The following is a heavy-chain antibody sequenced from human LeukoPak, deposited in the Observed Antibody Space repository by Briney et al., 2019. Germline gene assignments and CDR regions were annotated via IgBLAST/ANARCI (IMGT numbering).Heavy chain of an antibody. CDR3: AKDRGSGTYYLIPDY. CDR2: ISYDGSKK. CDR1: GFLFSGFG. Sequence: GGSLRLSCETSGFLFSGFGMHWVRQSPGEGLEWIAFISYDGSKKYYGDSVKGRFTISRDSSKNILYLQMNALTTEDTAVYYCAKDRGSGTYYLIPDYWGQGTLVIVSS. V-gene: IGHV3-30*02. J-gene: IGHJ4*02. D-gene: IGHD3-10*01.